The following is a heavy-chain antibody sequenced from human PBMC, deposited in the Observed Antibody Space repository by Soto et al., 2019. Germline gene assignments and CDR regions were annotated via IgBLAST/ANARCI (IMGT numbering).Heavy chain of an antibody. J-gene: IGHJ6*02. V-gene: IGHV3-21*01. CDR3: ARDLKSITIFGVVTSDYYYYGMDV. Sequence: LRLSCAASGFTFSSYSMNWVRQAPGKGLEWVSSISSSSSYIYYADSVKGRFTISRDNAKNSLYLQMNSLRAEDTAVYYCARDLKSITIFGVVTSDYYYYGMDVWGQGTTVTVSS. CDR2: ISSSSSYI. D-gene: IGHD3-3*01. CDR1: GFTFSSYS.